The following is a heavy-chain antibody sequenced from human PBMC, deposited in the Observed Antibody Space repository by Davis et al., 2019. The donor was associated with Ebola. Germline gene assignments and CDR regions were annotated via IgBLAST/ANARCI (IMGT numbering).Heavy chain of an antibody. CDR2: MTPNSGNT. D-gene: IGHD4-17*01. J-gene: IGHJ6*02. V-gene: IGHV1-8*01. CDR1: GYTFTSYD. CDR3: ARGYAGFYYYGMDV. Sequence: ASVKVSCKASGYTFTSYDINWVRQATGQGLEWMGWMTPNSGNTGYAQKFQGRVTMTRNTSISTAYMELSSLRSEDTAVYYCARGYAGFYYYGMDVWGQGTTVTVSS.